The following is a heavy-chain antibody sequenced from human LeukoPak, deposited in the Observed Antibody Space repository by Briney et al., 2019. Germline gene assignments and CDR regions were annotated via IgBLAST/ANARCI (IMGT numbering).Heavy chain of an antibody. CDR3: ARVSKTGTFDY. J-gene: IGHJ4*02. Sequence: GGSLRLSCAASGFTFSSYAIHWFRQAPGKGLEYVSAISSNGGSTYYANSVKGRFTISRDNSKNTLYLQMGSLRAEDMAVYYCARVSKTGTFDYWGQGTLVTVSS. V-gene: IGHV3-64*01. D-gene: IGHD1-1*01. CDR1: GFTFSSYA. CDR2: ISSNGGST.